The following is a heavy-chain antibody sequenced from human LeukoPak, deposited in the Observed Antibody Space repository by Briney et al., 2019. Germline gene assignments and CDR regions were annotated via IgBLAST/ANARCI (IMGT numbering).Heavy chain of an antibody. CDR1: GGSISSYY. V-gene: IGHV4-59*12. D-gene: IGHD6-19*01. CDR3: ARDQRYSSGLPHN. J-gene: IGHJ4*02. Sequence: PSETLSLTCTVSGGSISSYYWSWIRQPPGKGLEWIGYIYHSGSTNYNPSLKSRVTISVDKSKNQFSLKLSSVTAADTAVYYCARDQRYSSGLPHNWGQGTLVTVSS. CDR2: IYHSGST.